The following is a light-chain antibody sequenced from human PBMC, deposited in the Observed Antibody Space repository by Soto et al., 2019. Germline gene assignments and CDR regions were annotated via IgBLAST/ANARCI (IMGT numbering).Light chain of an antibody. CDR2: DAS. V-gene: IGKV3-11*01. J-gene: IGKJ2*01. Sequence: EIVLTQSPATLSLSPGERATLSCRASQSVSSYLAWYQQKPGQAPRLLIYDASARATGIPARFSGSGSGTDFTLTISSLEPEDVAVYYCQQRSNLMYTFGQGTKLEIK. CDR1: QSVSSY. CDR3: QQRSNLMYT.